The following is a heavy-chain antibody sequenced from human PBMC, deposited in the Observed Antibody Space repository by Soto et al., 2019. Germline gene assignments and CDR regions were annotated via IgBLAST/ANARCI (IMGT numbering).Heavy chain of an antibody. Sequence: QVQLQESGPGLVKPSQTLSLTCTVSGGSISSGAYYWSWIRQHPGKGLEWIGYINYSGRTYYNPSLRSRVAISVHTSENQFSLRLTSVTAADTAVYYCARGYYYGSGSYYKPFDYWGQGILVTVSS. CDR1: GGSISSGAYY. CDR3: ARGYYYGSGSYYKPFDY. D-gene: IGHD3-10*01. J-gene: IGHJ4*02. V-gene: IGHV4-31*03. CDR2: INYSGRT.